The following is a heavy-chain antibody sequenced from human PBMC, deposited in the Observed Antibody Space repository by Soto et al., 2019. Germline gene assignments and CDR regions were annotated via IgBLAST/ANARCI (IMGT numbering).Heavy chain of an antibody. J-gene: IGHJ4*02. V-gene: IGHV4-39*07. CDR2: IYYDGST. CDR1: GASISSSSFY. CDR3: ARVALYYDSSGYYGPLAFDY. Sequence: PSETLSLTCTVSGASISSSSFYWGWIRQPPGKGLESIANIYYDGSTYYNPSLKSRVTISVDKSKNQFSLKLSSVTAADTAVYYCARVALYYDSSGYYGPLAFDYWGQGTLVTVSS. D-gene: IGHD3-22*01.